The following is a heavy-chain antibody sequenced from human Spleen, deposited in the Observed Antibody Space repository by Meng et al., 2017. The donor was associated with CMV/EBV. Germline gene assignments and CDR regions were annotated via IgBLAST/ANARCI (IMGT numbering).Heavy chain of an antibody. CDR2: ISYDGSNK. J-gene: IGHJ3*02. D-gene: IGHD3-9*01. CDR3: AKDQRYYDILTGYPSGVDDAFDI. V-gene: IGHV3-30*18. Sequence: MHWARQAPGKGLEWVAVISYDGSNKYYADSVKGRFTISRDNSKNTLYLQMNSLRAEDTAVYYCAKDQRYYDILTGYPSGVDDAFDIWGQGTMVTVSS.